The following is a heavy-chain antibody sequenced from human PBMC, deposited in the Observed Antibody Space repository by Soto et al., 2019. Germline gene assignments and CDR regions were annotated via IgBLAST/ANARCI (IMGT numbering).Heavy chain of an antibody. CDR1: GYTLTELS. J-gene: IGHJ4*02. Sequence: GASVKVSCKVSGYTLTELSMHWVRQAPGKGLEWMGGFDPEDGETIYAQKFQGRVTMTEDTSTDTAYMELSRLRSEDTAVYYCATAPQDIVVVPAAYFDYWGQGTLVTVSS. CDR2: FDPEDGET. CDR3: ATAPQDIVVVPAAYFDY. D-gene: IGHD2-2*01. V-gene: IGHV1-24*01.